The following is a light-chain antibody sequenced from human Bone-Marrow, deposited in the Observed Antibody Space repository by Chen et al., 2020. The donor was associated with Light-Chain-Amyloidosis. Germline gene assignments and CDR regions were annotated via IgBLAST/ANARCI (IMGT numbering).Light chain of an antibody. Sequence: SYVLTHPSSVSVAPGQTATIACGGTNSGSTSVNWYQQTPGQAPLLVVYDDSDRPSGIPERLSGSNSGNTATLTISRVEAGDEADYYCQVWDRSSDRPVFGGGTKLTVL. V-gene: IGLV3-21*02. CDR1: NSGSTS. J-gene: IGLJ3*02. CDR2: DDS. CDR3: QVWDRSSDRPV.